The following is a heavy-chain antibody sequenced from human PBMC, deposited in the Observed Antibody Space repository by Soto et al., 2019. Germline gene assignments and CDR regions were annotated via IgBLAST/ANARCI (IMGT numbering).Heavy chain of an antibody. CDR3: VRGRSVLYLYL. J-gene: IGHJ1*01. D-gene: IGHD2-2*02. Sequence: ASVKVSCKSSGYTFTDFYIHGVRQVPGQGLEWVGWINPKNGGINYAQKFQGRVTMTRDTSVNTSYMELNRLKFEDSAIYYCVRGRSVLYLYLWGRGTQVNVAS. V-gene: IGHV1-2*02. CDR1: GYTFTDFY. CDR2: INPKNGGI.